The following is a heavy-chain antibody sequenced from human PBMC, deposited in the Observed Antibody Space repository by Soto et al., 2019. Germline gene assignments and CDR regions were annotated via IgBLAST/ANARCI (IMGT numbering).Heavy chain of an antibody. J-gene: IGHJ6*02. V-gene: IGHV1-2*02. D-gene: IGHD6-6*01. CDR2: INPNSGGT. CDR3: APSSWTYYYYGMDV. CDR1: GYTFTGYY. Sequence: ASVKVSCKASGYTFTGYYMHWVRQAPGQGLEWMGWINPNSGGTNYAQKFQGRVTMTRDTSISTAYMELSRLRSDDTAVYYCAPSSWTYYYYGMDVWGQGTTVTVSS.